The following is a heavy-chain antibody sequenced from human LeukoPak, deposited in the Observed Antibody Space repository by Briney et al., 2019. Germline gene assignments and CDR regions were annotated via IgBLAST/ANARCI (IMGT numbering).Heavy chain of an antibody. J-gene: IGHJ6*02. CDR1: GGTFSSYA. CDR3: ARAYIVVVTAETYYYYGMDV. D-gene: IGHD2-21*02. V-gene: IGHV1-69*04. Sequence: SVKVSCKASGGTFSSYAISWVRQAPGQGLEWMGRIIPIFGIANYAQKFQGRVTITADKSTSTAYMELSSLRSEDTAVYYCARAYIVVVTAETYYYYGMDVWGQGTTVTVSS. CDR2: IIPIFGIA.